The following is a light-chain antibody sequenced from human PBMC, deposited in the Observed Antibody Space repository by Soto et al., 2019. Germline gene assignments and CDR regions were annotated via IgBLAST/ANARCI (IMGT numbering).Light chain of an antibody. CDR2: EVT. CDR3: SSHTSGSTRV. J-gene: IGLJ1*01. V-gene: IGLV2-14*01. Sequence: QSVLTQPASVSGSPGQSIAISCTGTSSDVGGYDYVSWYQQHPDKAPKLMIYEVTKRPSGVFNRFSGSKSGNTASLTIFGLQPEDEADYYCSSHTSGSTRVFGSGTKVTV. CDR1: SSDVGGYDY.